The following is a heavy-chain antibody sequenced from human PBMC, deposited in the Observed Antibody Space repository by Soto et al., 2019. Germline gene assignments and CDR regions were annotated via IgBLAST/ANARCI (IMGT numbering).Heavy chain of an antibody. CDR3: VRGLSGSPYYFDF. V-gene: IGHV4-4*07. CDR1: GGSISTYY. CDR2: IYSSGST. Sequence: QVQLQESGPGLVKPSETLSLTCTVSGGSISTYYWSWIRQPAGKGLEWIGRIYSSGSTNYNPSLKRRATLSVNTSKNQFSLKLTSVTTADTAVYYCVRGLSGSPYYFDFWGHGTLVTVSS. D-gene: IGHD1-26*01. J-gene: IGHJ4*01.